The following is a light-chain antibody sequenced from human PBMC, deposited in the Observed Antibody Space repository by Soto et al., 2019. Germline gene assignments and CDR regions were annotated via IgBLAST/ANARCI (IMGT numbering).Light chain of an antibody. Sequence: LPMTLSPGSRSACVGDSVNIISRTSQSISSYLNWYQQKPGKAPKLLIYAASSLQSGVPSRFSGSGSGTDFTLTISRLQPEDFATYYCQQCYSTTRTLGQGTNVDIK. J-gene: IGKJ1*01. CDR3: QQCYSTTRT. CDR2: AAS. CDR1: QSISSY. V-gene: IGKV1-39*01.